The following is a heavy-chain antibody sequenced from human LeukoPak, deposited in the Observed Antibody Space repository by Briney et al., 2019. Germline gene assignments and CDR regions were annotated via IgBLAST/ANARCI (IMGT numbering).Heavy chain of an antibody. V-gene: IGHV3-9*01. D-gene: IGHD2-2*01. CDR3: AKDKGVGVYCSIPSCYKGIQFSFDY. Sequence: PGGSLRLSCAASGFTFDDYAMHWVRQAPGKGLEWVSGISWNSGSIGYADSVKGRFTISRDNAKNSLYLQMNSLRAEDTALYYCAKDKGVGVYCSIPSCYKGIQFSFDYWGQGTLVTVSS. CDR2: ISWNSGSI. J-gene: IGHJ4*02. CDR1: GFTFDDYA.